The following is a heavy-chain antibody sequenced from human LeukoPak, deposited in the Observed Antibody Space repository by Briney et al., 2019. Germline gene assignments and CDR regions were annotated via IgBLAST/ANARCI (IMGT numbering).Heavy chain of an antibody. Sequence: GGSLRLSCAASGFTFSSYWMSWVRQAPGKGLEWVANIKQDGSEKYYVDSVKGRFSISRDNSKNTLILQMNSLRVEDTAVYYCAKALYDSTGDGYWGQGTLVTISS. CDR3: AKALYDSTGDGY. CDR1: GFTFSSYW. D-gene: IGHD7-27*01. V-gene: IGHV3-7*03. J-gene: IGHJ4*02. CDR2: IKQDGSEK.